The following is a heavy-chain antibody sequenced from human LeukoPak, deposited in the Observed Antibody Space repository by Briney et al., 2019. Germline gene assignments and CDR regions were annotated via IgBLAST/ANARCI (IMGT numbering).Heavy chain of an antibody. Sequence: PGGSLRLSCEGSGFNFSHYAMNWVRQAPGKGMEWVSVTSSDGSLEFYVDSVNGRFSISRDNSKNTLYLQMNRLRAEDTAVYYCAKDIWFEDGFDSWGQGTLVTVSS. J-gene: IGHJ4*02. CDR2: TSSDGSLE. V-gene: IGHV3-30*18. CDR3: AKDIWFEDGFDS. CDR1: GFNFSHYA. D-gene: IGHD3-10*01.